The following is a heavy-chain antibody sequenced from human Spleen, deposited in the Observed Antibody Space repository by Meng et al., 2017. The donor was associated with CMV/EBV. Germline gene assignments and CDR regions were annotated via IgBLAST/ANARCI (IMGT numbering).Heavy chain of an antibody. Sequence: ASGFAFSRYSVTWVRQAPGKGLEWVSFISPDSDYIYYADSVKGRFTISRDNAKNSLYLQMNSLRAEDTAVYYCARGSRYAGPRFDPWGQGTLVTVSS. V-gene: IGHV3-21*01. J-gene: IGHJ5*02. CDR2: ISPDSDYI. CDR3: ARGSRYAGPRFDP. D-gene: IGHD3-9*01. CDR1: GFAFSRYS.